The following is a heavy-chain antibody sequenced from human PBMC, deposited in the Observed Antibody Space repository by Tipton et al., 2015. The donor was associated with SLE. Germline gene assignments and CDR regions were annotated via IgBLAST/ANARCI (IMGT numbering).Heavy chain of an antibody. CDR3: ARISPLLYCGGDCYYCYYMYV. CDR1: GGSISSGGYY. Sequence: TLSLTCTVSGGSISSGGYYWSWIRQHPGKGLEWIGYIYYSGSTYYNPSLKSRVTISVDTSKNQFSLKLSSVTAADTAVYYCARISPLLYCGGDCYYCYYMYVWGKGTTVTVSS. J-gene: IGHJ6*03. V-gene: IGHV4-31*03. D-gene: IGHD2-21*01. CDR2: IYYSGST.